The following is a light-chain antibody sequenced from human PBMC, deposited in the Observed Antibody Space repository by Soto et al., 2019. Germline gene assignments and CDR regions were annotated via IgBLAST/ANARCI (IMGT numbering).Light chain of an antibody. CDR1: SSDVGVYNY. J-gene: IGLJ3*02. V-gene: IGLV2-14*01. CDR2: EVS. Sequence: QSALTQPASVSGSPGQSITISCTGTSSDVGVYNYVSWYQHHPGKAPTLMIFEVSYRPSGISNRFSGSKSGNTASLTISGLQAEDEADYYCSSYTSGSTSVFGGGTKLTVL. CDR3: SSYTSGSTSV.